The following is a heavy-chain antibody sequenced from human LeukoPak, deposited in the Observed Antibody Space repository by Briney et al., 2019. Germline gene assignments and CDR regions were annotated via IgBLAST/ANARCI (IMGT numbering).Heavy chain of an antibody. CDR1: GFTFSSYS. CDR3: ARDLGYYYYYGMDV. Sequence: GGSLRLSCAASGFTFSSYSMNWVRQAPGKGLEWISSIGSSSSYIYYADSVKGRFTISRDNAKNSLYLQMNSLRAEDTAVYYCARDLGYYYYYGMDVWGQGTTVTVSS. J-gene: IGHJ6*02. CDR2: IGSSSSYI. V-gene: IGHV3-21*04.